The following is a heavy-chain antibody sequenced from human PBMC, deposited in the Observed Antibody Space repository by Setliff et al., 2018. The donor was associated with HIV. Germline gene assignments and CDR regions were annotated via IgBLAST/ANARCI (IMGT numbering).Heavy chain of an antibody. Sequence: PSETLSLTCTASGGSVSDYYWSWIRQPPGKGLEWIGRIYTSGSTNYNPSLKSRVTISLDTSKTQFSLKVNSVSPADTAIYYCARGNPDFDILTGYWSHYFDYWGQGRLVTVSS. D-gene: IGHD3-9*01. CDR3: ARGNPDFDILTGYWSHYFDY. CDR2: IYTSGST. CDR1: GGSVSDYY. V-gene: IGHV4-4*07. J-gene: IGHJ4*02.